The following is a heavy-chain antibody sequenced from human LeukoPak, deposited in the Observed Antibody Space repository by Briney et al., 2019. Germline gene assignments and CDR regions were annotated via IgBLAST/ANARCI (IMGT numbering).Heavy chain of an antibody. J-gene: IGHJ4*02. CDR2: ISSGGNTI. CDR3: LCSGSGHYYFDY. D-gene: IGHD3-10*02. CDR1: GFTFSSYE. V-gene: IGHV3-48*03. Sequence: HPGGSLRLSCAASGFTFSSYEMNWVRQAPGKGLEWVSYISSGGNTIYYADSVKGRFTISRDNAENTLYLQMHSLRAEDTAMYYCLCSGSGHYYFDYWGQGTLVTVSS.